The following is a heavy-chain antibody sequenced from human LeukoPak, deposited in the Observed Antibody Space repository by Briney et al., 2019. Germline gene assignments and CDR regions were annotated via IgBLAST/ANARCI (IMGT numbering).Heavy chain of an antibody. CDR2: IFNSGST. J-gene: IGHJ5*02. CDR1: GASISSHS. V-gene: IGHV4-59*08. Sequence: SETLSFTCTVSGASISSHSWNWIRQPPGKGLESIGCIFNSGSTNYNPSLKSRVTISVDTSKSQFSLKLSSVTAADTAVYYCARRIVSVPAIQEGNWLDPWGQGTLVTVSS. D-gene: IGHD2-21*02. CDR3: ARRIVSVPAIQEGNWLDP.